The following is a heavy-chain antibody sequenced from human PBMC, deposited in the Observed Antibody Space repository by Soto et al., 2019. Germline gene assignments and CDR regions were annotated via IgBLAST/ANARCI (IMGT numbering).Heavy chain of an antibody. D-gene: IGHD2-2*01. V-gene: IGHV1-3*01. CDR3: ANDIIEVPDAKGLDY. J-gene: IGHJ4*02. Sequence: ASVKVSCKASGYTSTNYGMHWVRQAPGQRLEWMGWINAGSGNTKYSQKFQGRITITRDTSASTVYMELSSLRSEDTAVYYCANDIIEVPDAKGLDYWGQGALVTVSS. CDR1: GYTSTNYG. CDR2: INAGSGNT.